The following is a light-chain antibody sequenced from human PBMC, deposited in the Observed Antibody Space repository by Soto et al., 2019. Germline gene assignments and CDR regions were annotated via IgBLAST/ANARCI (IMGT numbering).Light chain of an antibody. CDR1: TSNIGSNT. CDR3: VIWDLPLGLGV. V-gene: IGLV1-44*01. CDR2: SND. Sequence: QSVLTQPPSASGTPGQRVTISCSGTTSNIGSNTVSWYHHLPGTAPKLLIYSNDQRPSGVPDRFSGSKSGTSASLAISGLQLGVGVVYSVVIWDLPLGLGVFGGGPRRTV. J-gene: IGLJ3*02.